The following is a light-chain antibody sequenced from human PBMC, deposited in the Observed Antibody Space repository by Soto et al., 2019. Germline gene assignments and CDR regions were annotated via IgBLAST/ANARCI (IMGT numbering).Light chain of an antibody. CDR2: GAS. CDR1: QSVRNN. J-gene: IGKJ1*01. Sequence: EIVMSQSPATLSVSPGERATLSCRASQSVRNNLAWYQQRPGQAPRLLMYGASTRPSGIPARFTGGGSGTDFTLTISRLEPEDFAVYYCQQYGSSGTFGQGTKVEIK. CDR3: QQYGSSGT. V-gene: IGKV3-15*01.